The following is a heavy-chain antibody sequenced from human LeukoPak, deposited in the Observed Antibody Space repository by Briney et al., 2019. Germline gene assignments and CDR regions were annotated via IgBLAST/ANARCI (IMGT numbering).Heavy chain of an antibody. D-gene: IGHD3-22*01. CDR3: AREPLDYYDSSGYYFWYFDL. V-gene: IGHV4-61*02. CDR2: IYTSGST. J-gene: IGHJ2*01. Sequence: PSETLSLTCTVSGGSISSSSYYWSWIRQPAGEGLEWIGRIYTSGSTNYNPSLKSRVTISVDTSKNQFSLKLSSVTAADTAVYYCAREPLDYYDSSGYYFWYFDLWGRGTLVTVSS. CDR1: GGSISSSSYY.